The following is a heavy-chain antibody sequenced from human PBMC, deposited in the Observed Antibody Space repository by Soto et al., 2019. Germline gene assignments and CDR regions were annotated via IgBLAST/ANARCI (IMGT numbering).Heavy chain of an antibody. V-gene: IGHV3-23*01. D-gene: IGHD3-22*01. CDR2: ISDSANST. CDR1: GFTFSSYA. Sequence: GGSLRLSCAASGFTFSSYAMSWVRQAPGKGLEWVSTISDSANSTYSADSVKGRFTISRDNSKNTLYLQMNSLRAEDTAVYYCAKFVAAVVISDAFDIWGQGTMVTVSS. CDR3: AKFVAAVVISDAFDI. J-gene: IGHJ3*02.